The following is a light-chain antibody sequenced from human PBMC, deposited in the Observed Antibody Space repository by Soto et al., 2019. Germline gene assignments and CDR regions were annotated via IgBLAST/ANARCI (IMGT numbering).Light chain of an antibody. CDR1: QSVSSNN. V-gene: IGKV3-20*01. Sequence: EIVLTQSPGTLSLSPGERATLSCRASQSVSSNNLAWYQQRPGQAPRVVIYGASTRATGIPERFSCSGSGTDFTLTISRLEPEDVAVYYCQQYGRSPFTFGPGTKVYIK. J-gene: IGKJ3*01. CDR3: QQYGRSPFT. CDR2: GAS.